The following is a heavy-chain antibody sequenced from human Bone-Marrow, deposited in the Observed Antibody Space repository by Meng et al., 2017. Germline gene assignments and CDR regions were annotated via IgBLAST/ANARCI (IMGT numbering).Heavy chain of an antibody. CDR3: ARDLGHRGAY. V-gene: IGHV3-30*04. CDR1: GFTFSSYA. Sequence: LSLTCAASGFTFSSYAMHWVRQAPGKGLEWVAVISYDGSNKYYADSVKGRFTISRDNSKNTLYLQMNSLRAEDTAVYYCARDLGHRGAYWGQGTLVTVSS. CDR2: ISYDGSNK. J-gene: IGHJ4*02. D-gene: IGHD1-14*01.